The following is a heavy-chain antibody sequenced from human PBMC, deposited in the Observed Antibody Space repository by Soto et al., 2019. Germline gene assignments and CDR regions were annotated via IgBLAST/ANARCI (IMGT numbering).Heavy chain of an antibody. Sequence: GGSLRLSCASSRYTFSNYAMSWARQAQGKGLEWVSGIGGSGSNTYYADSVKGRFTISRDNSKNTLFLQMNSLRAEDTAEYYCARVVRYFDTPYGMDVWGQGTTVTVSS. CDR1: RYTFSNYA. CDR2: IGGSGSNT. V-gene: IGHV3-23*01. CDR3: ARVVRYFDTPYGMDV. J-gene: IGHJ6*02. D-gene: IGHD3-9*01.